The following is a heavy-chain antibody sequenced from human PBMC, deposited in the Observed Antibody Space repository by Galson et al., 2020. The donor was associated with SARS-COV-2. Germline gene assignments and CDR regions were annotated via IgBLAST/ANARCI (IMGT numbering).Heavy chain of an antibody. CDR1: GFTFSNYG. J-gene: IGHJ6*02. D-gene: IGHD1-26*01. V-gene: IGHV3-30-3*01. CDR3: ARDSTSSENTTDFRYYSYYYGMDV. Sequence: GESLKISCAASGFTFSNYGMHWVRQAPGKGLEWVAVISYDGTSKYYAGSVKGRFTISRDNSKNTLYLQMNSLRAEDTAVYYCARDSTSSENTTDFRYYSYYYGMDVWGQGTTVTVAS. CDR2: ISYDGTSK.